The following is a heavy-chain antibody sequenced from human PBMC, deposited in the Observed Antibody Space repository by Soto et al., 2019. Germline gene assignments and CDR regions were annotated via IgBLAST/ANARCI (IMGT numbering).Heavy chain of an antibody. CDR2: ITPTIDT. J-gene: IGHJ4*02. CDR1: CGSFSGSS. D-gene: IGHD6-13*01. Sequence: SATLCLTCAVYCGSFSGSSWTWIRQSPGKGLECIGEITPTIDTKYHPSLKSRVTISVDTSKNQFSLRVNSVTAADTAVYFCARGTHGYSSSWYVYWGQGTLVTVS. V-gene: IGHV4-34*01. CDR3: ARGTHGYSSSWYVY.